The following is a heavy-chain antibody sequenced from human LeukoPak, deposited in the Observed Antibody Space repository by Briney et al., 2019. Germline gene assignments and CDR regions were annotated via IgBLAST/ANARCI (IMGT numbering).Heavy chain of an antibody. CDR1: GYTFTGYY. D-gene: IGHD6-13*01. V-gene: IGHV1-2*02. CDR2: INPNSGGT. Sequence: GASVKVSCKASGYTFTGYYMHWVRQAPGQGLEWMGWINPNSGGTNYARKFQGRVTMTRDTSISTAYMELSRLRSDDTAVYYCAREQQLVPYNWFDPWGQGTLVTVSS. CDR3: AREQQLVPYNWFDP. J-gene: IGHJ5*02.